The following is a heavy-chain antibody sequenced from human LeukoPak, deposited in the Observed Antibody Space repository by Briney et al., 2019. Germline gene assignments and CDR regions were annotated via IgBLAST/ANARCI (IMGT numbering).Heavy chain of an antibody. CDR2: ISPNGAAT. CDR1: TYTGFY. Sequence: ASVKVSCKASTYTGFYIHWVRQAPGQGLEWMGWISPNGAATNYAQKFRGSVTMTRDTSSDTAYMSLYGLTSDDAAVYYCVTSTGYKTSWGAFDIWGHGTMVSVSS. CDR3: VTSTGYKTSWGAFDI. D-gene: IGHD2-2*01. J-gene: IGHJ3*02. V-gene: IGHV1-2*04.